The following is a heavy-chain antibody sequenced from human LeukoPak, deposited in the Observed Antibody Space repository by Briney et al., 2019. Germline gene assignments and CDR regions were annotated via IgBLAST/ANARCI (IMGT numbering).Heavy chain of an antibody. CDR2: IVPDSGGA. D-gene: IGHD2-15*01. CDR3: STEDKYCSGANCGKY. J-gene: IGHJ4*02. Sequence: ASVTVSCKTSGYNFTNYYVHWVRQAPGQGLEWMGYIVPDSGGADYDQKFQGRVTMTRDKSISTVYMELSSLRSDDTAVYYCSTEDKYCSGANCGKYWGQGTLVTVSS. CDR1: GYNFTNYY. V-gene: IGHV1-2*02.